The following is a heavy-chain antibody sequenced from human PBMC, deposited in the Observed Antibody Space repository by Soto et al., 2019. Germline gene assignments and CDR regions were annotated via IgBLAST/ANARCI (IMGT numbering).Heavy chain of an antibody. J-gene: IGHJ6*02. D-gene: IGHD2-15*01. CDR3: ARQVECSGGSCYYSLVPVGMDV. Sequence: QLQLQESGPGLVKPSETLSLTCTVSGGSISSSSYYWGWIRQPPGKGLEWIGSIYYSGSTYYNPSRKSRVTISVDTSKNQFSLKLSSVTAADTAVYYCARQVECSGGSCYYSLVPVGMDVWGQGTTVTVSS. CDR2: IYYSGST. CDR1: GGSISSSSYY. V-gene: IGHV4-39*01.